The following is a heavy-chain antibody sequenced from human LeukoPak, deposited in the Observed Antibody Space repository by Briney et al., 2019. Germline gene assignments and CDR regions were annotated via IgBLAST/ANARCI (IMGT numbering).Heavy chain of an antibody. CDR3: ARGLSSSLFDY. D-gene: IGHD6-6*01. Sequence: PSETLSLTCAVYGGSFSGYYWSWIRQPPGKGLEWIGYIYYSGSTNYNPSLKSRVTISVDTSKNQFSLKLSSVTAADTAVYYCARGLSSSLFDYWGQGTLVTVSS. CDR2: IYYSGST. CDR1: GGSFSGYY. V-gene: IGHV4-59*01. J-gene: IGHJ4*02.